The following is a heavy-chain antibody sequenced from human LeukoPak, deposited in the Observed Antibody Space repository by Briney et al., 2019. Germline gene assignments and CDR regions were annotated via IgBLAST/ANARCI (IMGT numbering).Heavy chain of an antibody. V-gene: IGHV3-66*01. CDR3: AREGTVTYYFDY. CDR1: GFTVSSNY. J-gene: IGHJ4*02. D-gene: IGHD4-17*01. CDR2: IYSGGST. Sequence: GGSLRLSCAASGFTVSSNYMSWVRQAPGKGLEWVSVIYSGGSTYYADSVKGRFTISRDNSKNTLYLQMNSLRAEDTAVYYCAREGTVTYYFDYWGQGTLVTVSS.